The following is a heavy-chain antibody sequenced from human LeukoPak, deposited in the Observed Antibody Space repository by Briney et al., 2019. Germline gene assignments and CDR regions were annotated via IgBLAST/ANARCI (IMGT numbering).Heavy chain of an antibody. CDR1: EFTFSIYA. V-gene: IGHV3-23*01. Sequence: GGSLRLSCAASEFTFSIYAMSWVRQAPGKGLEWVSSITSAGENTFYTGPVKGRFTISRANSRNTLYLQMNSLRAEDTAIYYCAKDRPNYYGSNGHYYRRDGDYWGQGALVTVSS. J-gene: IGHJ4*02. CDR2: ITSAGENT. D-gene: IGHD3-22*01. CDR3: AKDRPNYYGSNGHYYRRDGDY.